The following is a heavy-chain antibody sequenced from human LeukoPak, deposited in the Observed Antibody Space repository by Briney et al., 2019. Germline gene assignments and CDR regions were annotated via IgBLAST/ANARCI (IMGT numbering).Heavy chain of an antibody. V-gene: IGHV1-69*13. Sequence: SVKVSXKASGGTFSSYAISWVRQAPGQGLEWMGGIIPIFGTANYAQKFQGRVTITADESTSTAYMELSSLRSEDTAVYYCARGTFMGWYMDVWGKGTTVTVSS. J-gene: IGHJ6*03. CDR1: GGTFSSYA. D-gene: IGHD1-14*01. CDR2: IIPIFGTA. CDR3: ARGTFMGWYMDV.